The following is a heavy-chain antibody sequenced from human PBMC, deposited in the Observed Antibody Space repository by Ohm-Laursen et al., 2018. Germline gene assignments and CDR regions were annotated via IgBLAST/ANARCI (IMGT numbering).Heavy chain of an antibody. J-gene: IGHJ4*02. V-gene: IGHV3-48*01. CDR2: ISSSGSTI. D-gene: IGHD5-18*01. CDR1: GFTFSTYA. Sequence: SLRLSCAASGFTFSTYAMSWVRQAPGKGLEWVSYISSSGSTIFYADSVKGRFTISRDNAKNALYLQMNSLRAEDMAVYYCARDLGHSYGYGYWGQGTLVTVSS. CDR3: ARDLGHSYGYGY.